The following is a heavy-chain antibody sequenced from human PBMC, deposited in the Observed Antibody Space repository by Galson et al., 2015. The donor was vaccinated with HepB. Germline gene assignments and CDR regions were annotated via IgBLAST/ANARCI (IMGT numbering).Heavy chain of an antibody. J-gene: IGHJ4*02. CDR3: ANQPFGRIAAAGTL. Sequence: SLRLSCAASGFTFSSYAMSWVRQAPGKGLEWVSAISGSGGSTYYADSVKGRFTISRDNSKNTLYLQMNSLRAEDTAVYYCANQPFGRIAAAGTLGGQGTLVTVSS. V-gene: IGHV3-23*01. D-gene: IGHD6-13*01. CDR2: ISGSGGST. CDR1: GFTFSSYA.